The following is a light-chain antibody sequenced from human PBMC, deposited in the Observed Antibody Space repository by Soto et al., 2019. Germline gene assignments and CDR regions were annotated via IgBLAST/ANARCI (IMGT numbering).Light chain of an antibody. CDR2: DVS. Sequence: QSVLIQPASVSGSPGQSITISCTGTSSDVGGYDLVAWYQHHPGKAPKFMIYDVSERPSGVSNRFSGSKSGNTASLTISGLQAEDEADYYCCSYAGTSLLIFGGGTKVNVL. CDR3: CSYAGTSLLI. V-gene: IGLV2-23*02. J-gene: IGLJ2*01. CDR1: SSDVGGYDL.